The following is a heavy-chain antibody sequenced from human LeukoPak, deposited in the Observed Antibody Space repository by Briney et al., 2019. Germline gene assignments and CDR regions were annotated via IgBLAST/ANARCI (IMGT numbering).Heavy chain of an antibody. J-gene: IGHJ4*02. CDR1: GFTFNTYT. CDR3: VRDSDDYYRALDF. D-gene: IGHD4/OR15-4a*01. Sequence: PGGSLRLSCAASGFTFNTYTMNWVRQAPGKGLEWVSYISGSSGIIDYADSVRGRFTISRDNARNSLYLQMNSLRAEDTAVYYCVRDSDDYYRALDFWGQGTPVTVSS. CDR2: ISGSSGII. V-gene: IGHV3-48*01.